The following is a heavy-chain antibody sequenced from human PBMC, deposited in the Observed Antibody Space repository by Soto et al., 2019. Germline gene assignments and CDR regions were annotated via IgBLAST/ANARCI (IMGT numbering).Heavy chain of an antibody. CDR2: ISGGGDYT. CDR1: GFTFTTYA. Sequence: EVQLLESGGGLVQPGGSLRLSCAASGFTFTTYAMSWVRQAPGKGLEWISGISGGGDYTYYADSVRGRFIIFRDNSKNTLYLQMDSLRAEDAAIYYCANDLRGRGDFWGQGTLVTVSS. D-gene: IGHD3-10*01. CDR3: ANDLRGRGDF. V-gene: IGHV3-23*01. J-gene: IGHJ4*02.